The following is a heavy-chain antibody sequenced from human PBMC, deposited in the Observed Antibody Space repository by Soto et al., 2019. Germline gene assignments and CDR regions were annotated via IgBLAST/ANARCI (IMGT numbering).Heavy chain of an antibody. V-gene: IGHV1-18*01. Sequence: ASVKVSCKTSGYTFTNYGISWVRQAPGQGLEWMGWITTDKGKTTYAQKFQGRVTMTTDTSTSTAYMELRSLRSDDTAMYYCARDLGGWPDYWGQGTLVTVSS. D-gene: IGHD2-15*01. CDR2: ITTDKGKT. CDR1: GYTFTNYG. J-gene: IGHJ4*02. CDR3: ARDLGGWPDY.